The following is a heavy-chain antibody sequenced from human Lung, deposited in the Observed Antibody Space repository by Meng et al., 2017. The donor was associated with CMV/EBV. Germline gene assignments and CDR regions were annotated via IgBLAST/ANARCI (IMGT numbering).Heavy chain of an antibody. CDR1: GGSISSSNC. J-gene: IGHJ4*02. Sequence: QVQLQESGPGLVRPSGTLSLPSAGSGGSISSSNCWSWVRQRPGEGLEWIGEIYHSGSTNYNPSLKSRVTISVDKSKNQFSLKLSSVNAADTAVYYCASFPPPGKQWLVTDYWGQGTLVTVSS. V-gene: IGHV4-4*02. D-gene: IGHD6-19*01. CDR3: ASFPPPGKQWLVTDY. CDR2: IYHSGST.